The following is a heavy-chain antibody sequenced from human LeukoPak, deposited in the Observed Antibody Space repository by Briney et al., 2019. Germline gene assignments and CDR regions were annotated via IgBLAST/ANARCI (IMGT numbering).Heavy chain of an antibody. D-gene: IGHD3-22*01. CDR2: INPSGGST. CDR1: GYTFTGYY. Sequence: ASVKVSCKASGYTFTGYYLHWVRQAPGQGLEWMGIINPSGGSTSYAQKFQGRVTMTRDMSTSTVYMELSSLRSEDTAVYYCARGGDYYDSSGYYDFDYWGQGTLVTVSS. CDR3: ARGGDYYDSSGYYDFDY. J-gene: IGHJ4*02. V-gene: IGHV1-46*01.